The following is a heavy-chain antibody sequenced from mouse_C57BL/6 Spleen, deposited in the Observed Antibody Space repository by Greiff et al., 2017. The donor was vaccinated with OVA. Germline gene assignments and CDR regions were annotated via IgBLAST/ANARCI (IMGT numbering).Heavy chain of an antibody. CDR3: AREDYDGYFDV. CDR1: GYSITSGYY. J-gene: IGHJ1*03. CDR2: ISYDGSN. Sequence: EVKLLESGPGLVKPSQSLSLTCSVTGYSITSGYYWNWIRQFPGNKLEWMGYISYDGSNNYNPSLKNRISIPRDTSKNQFFLQLNSLTTEDTATYYCAREDYDGYFDVWGTGTTLTVSS. V-gene: IGHV3-6*01. D-gene: IGHD2-4*01.